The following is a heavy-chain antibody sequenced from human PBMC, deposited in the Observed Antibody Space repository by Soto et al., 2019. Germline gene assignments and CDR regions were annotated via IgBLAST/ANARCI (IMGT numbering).Heavy chain of an antibody. CDR3: ARDRSNSPDVFDS. CDR1: GGSFSGYY. CDR2: IYYTGST. J-gene: IGHJ4*02. Sequence: SETLSLTCAVYGGSFSGYYWSWIRQPPGKGLEWIGHIYYTGSTSYNPSLKSRVTISLDTSKNQFSLKVNSVAAADTAVYYCARDRSNSPDVFDSWGQGALVTVS. V-gene: IGHV4-34*01.